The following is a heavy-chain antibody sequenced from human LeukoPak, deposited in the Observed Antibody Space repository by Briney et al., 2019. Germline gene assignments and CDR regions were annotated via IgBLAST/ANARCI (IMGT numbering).Heavy chain of an antibody. J-gene: IGHJ2*01. V-gene: IGHV4-61*01. D-gene: IGHD6-13*01. CDR3: ARVYYSRSYDYWYFDL. CDR1: GGSISSSSYY. CDR2: IFHSGST. Sequence: SETLSLTCTVSGGSISSSSYYWSWIRQPPGKGLEWIGCIFHSGSTNYNPSLKSRVNISLDTSKNQFSLKLSSVTAADTAVYYCARVYYSRSYDYWYFDLWGRGTLVTVSS.